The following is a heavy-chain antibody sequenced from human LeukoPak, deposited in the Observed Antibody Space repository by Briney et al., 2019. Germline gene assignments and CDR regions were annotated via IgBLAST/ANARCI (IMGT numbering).Heavy chain of an antibody. CDR3: ARIANSGYYLFDY. CDR1: GASISSYY. J-gene: IGHJ4*02. D-gene: IGHD3-22*01. V-gene: IGHV4-59*01. CDR2: IFYSGST. Sequence: SETLSPTCTVSGASISSYYWSWIRQPPGKGLEWIAYIFYSGSTNYNPSLKSRVTISVDTSKNQFSLKVNSVTAADTAVYYCARIANSGYYLFDYWGQGTLVTVSS.